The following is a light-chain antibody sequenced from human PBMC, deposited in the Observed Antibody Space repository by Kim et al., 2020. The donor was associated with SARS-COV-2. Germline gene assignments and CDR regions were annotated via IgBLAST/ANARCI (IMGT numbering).Light chain of an antibody. Sequence: SYELTQPPTLSVVPGETANISCAGSNIGRRSVHWYQQKPGQAPVLVIYYNTDRPSGIPERISGSKSGNTATLTIDRVEAGDEADYYCQLWESNSDLWVFGGGTQLTVL. CDR1: NIGRRS. CDR3: QLWESNSDLWV. J-gene: IGLJ3*02. V-gene: IGLV3-21*01. CDR2: YNT.